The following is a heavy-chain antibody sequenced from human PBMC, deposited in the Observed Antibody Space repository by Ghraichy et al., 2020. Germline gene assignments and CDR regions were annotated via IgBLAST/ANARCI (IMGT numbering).Heavy chain of an antibody. D-gene: IGHD2-15*01. Sequence: VSAISGSGGSTYYADSGKGRLTISRDNSKHTLYLQMNSLRAEEQAVYYCAKDDLTVVVAYTPYYFDYCG. CDR2: ISGSGGST. V-gene: IGHV3-23*01. J-gene: IGHJ4*01. CDR3: AKDDLTVVVAYTPYYFDY.